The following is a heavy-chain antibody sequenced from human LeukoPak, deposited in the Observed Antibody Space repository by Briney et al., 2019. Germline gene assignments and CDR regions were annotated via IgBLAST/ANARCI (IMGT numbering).Heavy chain of an antibody. Sequence: SETLSLTCIVSGGSISSSIYYWAWVRQPPGKGLEWIGTVFYNGATQYSPSLRSRVTISLDTSKNQFSLKLSSVTAADTAVYYCARVGLDWGSIDYWGQGTLVTVSS. CDR2: VFYNGAT. CDR1: GGSISSSIYY. D-gene: IGHD3/OR15-3a*01. CDR3: ARVGLDWGSIDY. V-gene: IGHV4-39*07. J-gene: IGHJ4*02.